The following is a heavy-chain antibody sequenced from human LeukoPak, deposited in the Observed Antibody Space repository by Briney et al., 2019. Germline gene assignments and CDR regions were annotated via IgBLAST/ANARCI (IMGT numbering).Heavy chain of an antibody. V-gene: IGHV4-39*07. CDR1: GGSISSSSYY. CDR2: IYYSGST. CDR3: ARGHWNYIIDY. Sequence: SETLSLTCTVSGGSISSSSYYWGWIRQPPGKGLEWIGSIYYSGSTYYNPSLKSRVTISVDTSKNQFSLRLSSVTAADTAVYYCARGHWNYIIDYWGQGTLVTVSS. J-gene: IGHJ4*02. D-gene: IGHD1-7*01.